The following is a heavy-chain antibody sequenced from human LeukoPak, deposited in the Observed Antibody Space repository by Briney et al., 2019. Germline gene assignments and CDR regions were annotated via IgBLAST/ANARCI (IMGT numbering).Heavy chain of an antibody. J-gene: IGHJ4*02. D-gene: IGHD3-10*01. Sequence: GGSLRLSCAASGFTFDDYAMHWVRQAPGKGLERVSGISWNSGSIGYADSVKGRFTISRDNAKNSLYLQMNSLRAEDMALYYCAKGMWYNYYGSGSYYKSDIDDYFDYWGQGTLVTVSS. CDR3: AKGMWYNYYGSGSYYKSDIDDYFDY. V-gene: IGHV3-9*03. CDR2: ISWNSGSI. CDR1: GFTFDDYA.